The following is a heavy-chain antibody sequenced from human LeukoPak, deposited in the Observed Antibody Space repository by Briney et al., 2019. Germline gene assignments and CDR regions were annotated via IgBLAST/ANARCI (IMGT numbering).Heavy chain of an antibody. V-gene: IGHV3-66*01. J-gene: IGHJ4*02. Sequence: GGSLRLSCAASGLTVSSNYMSWVRQAPGKGLEWVSVIYSGGSTYYADSVKGRFTISRDDAKNTLYLDMSSLRAEDTAVYYCGSLTVVARDHLGQGTLVTVSS. D-gene: IGHD3-22*01. CDR3: GSLTVVARDH. CDR2: IYSGGST. CDR1: GLTVSSNY.